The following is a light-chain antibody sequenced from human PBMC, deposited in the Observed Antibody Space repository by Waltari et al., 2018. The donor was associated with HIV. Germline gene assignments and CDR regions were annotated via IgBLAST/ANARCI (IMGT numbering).Light chain of an antibody. Sequence: EVVLTQSPGTLSLSPGERATLSCRASQSLSNSHLAWYQQKPGQAPRLLIYDASSRATGIPDKFSGSGSGTDFTLTISKLEPEDFAVYYCQQYVSSPWTFGQGTKVEIK. CDR3: QQYVSSPWT. CDR2: DAS. CDR1: QSLSNSH. J-gene: IGKJ1*01. V-gene: IGKV3-20*01.